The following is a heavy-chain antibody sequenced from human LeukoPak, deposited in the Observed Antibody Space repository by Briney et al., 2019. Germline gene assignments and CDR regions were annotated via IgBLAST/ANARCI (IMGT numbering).Heavy chain of an antibody. V-gene: IGHV3-33*01. CDR2: IWYDGSNK. CDR3: AREPRYCSSTSCQGYFDY. Sequence: GTSLRLSCAASGFTFSSYGMHWVRQAPGKGLEWVAVIWYDGSNKYYADSVKGRFTISRDNSKNTLYLQMNSLRAEDTAVYYCAREPRYCSSTSCQGYFDYWGQGTLVTVSS. D-gene: IGHD2-2*01. J-gene: IGHJ4*02. CDR1: GFTFSSYG.